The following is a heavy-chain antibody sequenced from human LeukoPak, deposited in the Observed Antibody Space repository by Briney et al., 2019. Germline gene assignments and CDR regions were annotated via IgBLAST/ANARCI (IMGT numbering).Heavy chain of an antibody. J-gene: IGHJ4*02. CDR2: IKQDGSEK. Sequence: GGSLRLSCAASRFIFSSYWMSWVRQAPGKGLEWVANIKQDGSEKYYVDSVKGRFTISRDNAKNSLFLQMNSLRAEDTAVYYCARHVRFEGVDYWGQGTLVTVSP. CDR1: RFIFSSYW. D-gene: IGHD3-3*01. CDR3: ARHVRFEGVDY. V-gene: IGHV3-7*01.